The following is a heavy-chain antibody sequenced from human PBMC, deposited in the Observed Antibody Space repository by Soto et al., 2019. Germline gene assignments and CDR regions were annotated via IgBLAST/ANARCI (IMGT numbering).Heavy chain of an antibody. V-gene: IGHV4-59*01. CDR2: IYYSGST. J-gene: IGHJ4*02. Sequence: PSQTLFLTCTVSGGSISSYYWSWIRQPPGKGLEWIGYIYYSGSTNYNPSLKSRVTISVDTSKNQFSLKLSSVTAADTAVYYCARAPEYYYDSSGYDYWGQGTLVTVSS. CDR3: ARAPEYYYDSSGYDY. CDR1: GGSISSYY. D-gene: IGHD3-22*01.